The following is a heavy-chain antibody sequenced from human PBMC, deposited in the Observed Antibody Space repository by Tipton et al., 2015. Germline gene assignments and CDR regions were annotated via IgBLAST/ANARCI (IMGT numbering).Heavy chain of an antibody. CDR1: GGSIRSSGYY. CDR2: IFFSGYT. Sequence: TLSLTCTVSGGSIRSSGYYWAWIRQPPGKGLEWIGNIFFSGYTYYKPSLERRATISVDTSTNQFSLKLRSVTAADTAVYYCARADFWSEVLDYWGQGTLVTVSS. CDR3: ARADFWSEVLDY. V-gene: IGHV4-39*01. J-gene: IGHJ4*02. D-gene: IGHD3-3*01.